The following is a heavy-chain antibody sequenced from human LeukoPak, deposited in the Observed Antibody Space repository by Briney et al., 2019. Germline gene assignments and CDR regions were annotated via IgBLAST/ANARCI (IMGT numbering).Heavy chain of an antibody. CDR1: GFTFSSYG. V-gene: IGHV3-23*01. Sequence: GGSLRLSCAASGFTFSSYGMHWVRQAPGKGLEWVSTISGSGRGSNTYYADSLKGRFTISRDNSKNTLYLQMNSLRAEDTAVYYCAKSGYNRFDYWGQGTLVTVSS. CDR2: ISGSGRGSNT. D-gene: IGHD5-24*01. J-gene: IGHJ4*02. CDR3: AKSGYNRFDY.